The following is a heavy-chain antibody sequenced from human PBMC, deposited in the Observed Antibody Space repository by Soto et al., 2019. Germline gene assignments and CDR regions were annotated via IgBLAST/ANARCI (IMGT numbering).Heavy chain of an antibody. CDR1: GFTFSTHA. J-gene: IGHJ5*02. CDR3: ARDWRTAGTTGWFDP. V-gene: IGHV3-30-3*01. CDR2: ISYDGTTK. D-gene: IGHD6-13*01. Sequence: QEQVVESGGGVVQPGRSLRLSCAASGFTFSTHAMHWVRQAPGRGLEWVAIISYDGTTKDYADSVKGRFTISRDNSKXXXYLQMNSLRSEDTALYYCARDWRTAGTTGWFDPWGQGTLVTVSS.